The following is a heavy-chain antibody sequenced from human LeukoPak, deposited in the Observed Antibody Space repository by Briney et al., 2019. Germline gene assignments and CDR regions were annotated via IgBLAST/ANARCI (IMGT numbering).Heavy chain of an antibody. D-gene: IGHD1-26*01. J-gene: IGHJ4*02. CDR1: GFTFSSYA. V-gene: IGHV3-30*04. Sequence: PGRSLRLSCAASGFTFSSYAMHWVRQAPGKGLEWVAVISYDGSNKYYADSVKGRFTISRDNSKNTLYLQMNSLRAEDTAVHYCAREEWEAFDYWGQGTLVTVSS. CDR3: AREEWEAFDY. CDR2: ISYDGSNK.